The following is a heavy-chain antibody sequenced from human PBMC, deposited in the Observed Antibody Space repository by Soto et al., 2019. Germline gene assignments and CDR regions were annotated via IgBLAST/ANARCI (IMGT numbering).Heavy chain of an antibody. D-gene: IGHD2-8*02. Sequence: GGSLRLSCAASGFTISTYAMTWVRQAPGKGLEWVSAISASGGSTYYADSVKGRFTISRDNAKNTLYLQMNSLRAEDTAVYYCARDVSLVFDPWGQGTLVTVSS. J-gene: IGHJ5*02. CDR2: ISASGGST. CDR3: ARDVSLVFDP. CDR1: GFTISTYA. V-gene: IGHV3-23*01.